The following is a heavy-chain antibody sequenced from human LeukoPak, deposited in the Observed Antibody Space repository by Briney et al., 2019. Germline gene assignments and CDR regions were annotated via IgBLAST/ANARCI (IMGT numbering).Heavy chain of an antibody. D-gene: IGHD6-25*01. J-gene: IGHJ4*02. CDR2: INHSGST. Sequence: SETLSLTCAVYGGPFSGYFWTWIRQSPGKRLEWIGEINHSGSTNYNPSLKSRFTVSVDTSKNQFSLKMMSMTAADMGVYYCARARGTEAIDSWGRGTLVTVSS. CDR3: ARARGTEAIDS. CDR1: GGPFSGYF. V-gene: IGHV4-34*01.